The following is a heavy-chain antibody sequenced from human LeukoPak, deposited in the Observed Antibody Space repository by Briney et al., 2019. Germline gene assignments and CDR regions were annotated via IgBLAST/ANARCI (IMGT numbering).Heavy chain of an antibody. Sequence: PGRSLRLSCAASGFTFDDYAMHWVRQAPGKGLEWVSGISWNSGSIGYADSVKGRFTISRDNAKNSLYLQMNSLRAEDTALYYCAKDIAGYSSSSTFDYWGQGTLVTVSS. J-gene: IGHJ4*02. CDR2: ISWNSGSI. D-gene: IGHD6-13*01. CDR3: AKDIAGYSSSSTFDY. CDR1: GFTFDDYA. V-gene: IGHV3-9*01.